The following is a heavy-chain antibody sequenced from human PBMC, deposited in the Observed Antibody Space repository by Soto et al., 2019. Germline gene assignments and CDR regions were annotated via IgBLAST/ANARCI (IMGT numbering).Heavy chain of an antibody. V-gene: IGHV3-23*01. Sequence: PGWSLRLYCAASGFTFSSYAMSRVRQAPGKGLEWVSAISGSGGSTYYADSVKGRFTISRDNSKNTLYLQMNSLRAEDTAVYYCAKEAETYDFWSGYGNYMDVWGKGTTVTVSS. CDR3: AKEAETYDFWSGYGNYMDV. CDR1: GFTFSSYA. J-gene: IGHJ6*03. CDR2: ISGSGGST. D-gene: IGHD3-3*01.